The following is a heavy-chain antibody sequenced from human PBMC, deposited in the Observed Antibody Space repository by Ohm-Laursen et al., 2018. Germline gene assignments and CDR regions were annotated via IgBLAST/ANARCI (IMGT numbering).Heavy chain of an antibody. CDR3: AKGPFIAVAGSNYFFDY. V-gene: IGHV3-23*01. J-gene: IGHJ4*02. CDR2: VSGTGDNT. D-gene: IGHD6-19*01. CDR1: GFTFSTYE. Sequence: SLRLSCTASGFTFSTYEMNWVRQAPGKGLEWVSAVSGTGDNTYYADSVKGRFTISRDNSKNTLDLQMNSLRAEDTAVYYCAKGPFIAVAGSNYFFDYWGQGTLVTVSS.